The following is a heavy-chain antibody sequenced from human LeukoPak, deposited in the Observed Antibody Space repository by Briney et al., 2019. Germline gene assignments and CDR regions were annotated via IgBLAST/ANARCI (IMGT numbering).Heavy chain of an antibody. D-gene: IGHD6-13*01. CDR3: AKDSGIAVAGTDY. V-gene: IGHV3-33*06. Sequence: GGSLGLSCAASGFTFSNYGMHWVRQAPGKGLEWVADIWYDGTNKYYADSVKGRFTISRDNSRKTLYLQMNGLRAEDTALYYCAKDSGIAVAGTDYWGQGTLVTVS. CDR1: GFTFSNYG. J-gene: IGHJ4*02. CDR2: IWYDGTNK.